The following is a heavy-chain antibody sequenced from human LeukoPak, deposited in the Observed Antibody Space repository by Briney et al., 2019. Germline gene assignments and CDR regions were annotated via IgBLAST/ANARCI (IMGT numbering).Heavy chain of an antibody. D-gene: IGHD2-15*01. J-gene: IGHJ4*02. CDR1: GFTFSSYG. CDR3: ARESMVAATDY. Sequence: GGSLRLSCAASGFTFSSYGMHWVHQAPGKGLEWVAVISYDGSNKYYADFVKGRFTISRDNAKNTLYLQMNSLRAEDTAVYYCARESMVAATDYWGQGTLVTVSS. CDR2: ISYDGSNK. V-gene: IGHV3-30*03.